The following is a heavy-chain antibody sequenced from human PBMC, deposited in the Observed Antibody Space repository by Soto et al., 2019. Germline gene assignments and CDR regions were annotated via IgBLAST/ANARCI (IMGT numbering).Heavy chain of an antibody. J-gene: IGHJ3*02. CDR3: ARGVYYYGSDIRPAGGFDI. CDR2: IYYSGST. CDR1: GGSISSGGHY. Sequence: SETLSLTCTVSGGSISSGGHYWNWIRQHPGKGLEWIGHIYYSGSTYYNPSLKSRLTISVDTSKNQFSLKLTSVTAADTAVYFCARGVYYYGSDIRPAGGFDIWGQGTMVTVS. V-gene: IGHV4-31*03. D-gene: IGHD3-10*01.